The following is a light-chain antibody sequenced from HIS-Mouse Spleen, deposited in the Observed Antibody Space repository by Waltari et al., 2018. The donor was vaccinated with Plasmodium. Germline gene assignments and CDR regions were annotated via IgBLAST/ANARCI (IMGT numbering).Light chain of an antibody. V-gene: IGLV3-10*01. CDR1: ALPKNY. J-gene: IGLJ3*02. CDR3: YSTDSSGNHRV. CDR2: EDS. Sequence: SYELTQPPSVSVPPGQTARITRSGAALPKNYAYSYQQKSGQAPVLVIYEDSKRPSGIPERFSGSSSGTMATLTISGAQVEDEADYYCYSTDSSGNHRVFGGGTKLTVL.